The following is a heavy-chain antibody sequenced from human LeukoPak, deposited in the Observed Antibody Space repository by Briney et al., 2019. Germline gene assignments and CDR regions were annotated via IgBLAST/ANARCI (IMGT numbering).Heavy chain of an antibody. J-gene: IGHJ3*02. Sequence: SGPTLANPTQTLTLTCTFSGFSLSTSGVGVGWIRQPPGKALEWLALIYWNDDKRYSPSPEGRLTITKDTSKNQVVLTMTNMDPVDTATYYCAHRFLEWLLHDAFDIWGQGTMVTVSS. V-gene: IGHV2-5*01. D-gene: IGHD3-3*01. CDR2: IYWNDDK. CDR1: GFSLSTSGVG. CDR3: AHRFLEWLLHDAFDI.